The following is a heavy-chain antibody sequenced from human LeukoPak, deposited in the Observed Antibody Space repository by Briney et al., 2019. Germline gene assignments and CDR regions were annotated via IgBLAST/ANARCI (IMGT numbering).Heavy chain of an antibody. CDR3: ARALVVVISPFDY. CDR1: RFTFSSYA. J-gene: IGHJ4*02. Sequence: GGSLRLSCEASRFTFSSYAMSWVRQAPGKGLEWVSAISGSGGSTYYADSVKGRFTISRDNSKNTLYLQMNSLRAEDTAVYYCARALVVVISPFDYWGQGTLVTVSS. CDR2: ISGSGGST. D-gene: IGHD3-22*01. V-gene: IGHV3-23*01.